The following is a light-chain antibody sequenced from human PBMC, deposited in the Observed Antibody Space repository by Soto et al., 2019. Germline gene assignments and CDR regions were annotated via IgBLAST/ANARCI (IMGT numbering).Light chain of an antibody. CDR1: QSTSRW. V-gene: IGKV1-5*01. Sequence: IAVSQYTSTLSASVGDRVTITCRASQSTSRWLAWYQQKPGKAPRLLIYDASSLASGVPSRFSGSGSGTEFTLTISRLQPDDFATYFCQQYNSYPITFGQGTRLEIK. J-gene: IGKJ5*01. CDR3: QQYNSYPIT. CDR2: DAS.